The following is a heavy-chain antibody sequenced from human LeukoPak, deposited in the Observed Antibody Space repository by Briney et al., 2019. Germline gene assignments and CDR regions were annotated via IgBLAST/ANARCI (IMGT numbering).Heavy chain of an antibody. V-gene: IGHV4-61*01. CDR1: GGSVSSASYY. CDR2: IYYNGNT. J-gene: IGHJ4*02. CDR3: ARDTGYCSAGSCYHNYFDF. D-gene: IGHD2-15*01. Sequence: TSETLSLTCTVSGGSVSSASYYWTWIRQPPGEGLEWIGYIYYNGNTNYNPSLKSRVTISVDTSKNQFSLKLSSVTAADTAVYYCARDTGYCSAGSCYHNYFDFWGQGTLVTVSS.